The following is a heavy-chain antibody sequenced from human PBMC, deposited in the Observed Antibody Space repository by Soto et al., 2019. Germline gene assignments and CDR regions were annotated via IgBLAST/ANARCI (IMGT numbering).Heavy chain of an antibody. CDR2: ISSSSSYI. D-gene: IGHD6-13*01. V-gene: IGHV3-21*01. CDR1: GFTFSSYS. J-gene: IGHJ4*02. CDR3: ARDTLLGRQQLAALPPDY. Sequence: EVQLVESGGGLVQPGGSLRLSCAASGFTFSSYSMNWVRQAPGKGLEWVSSISSSSSYIYYADSVKGRFIISRDNAKNSLYLQMNSLRAEDTAVYYCARDTLLGRQQLAALPPDYWGQGTLVTVSS.